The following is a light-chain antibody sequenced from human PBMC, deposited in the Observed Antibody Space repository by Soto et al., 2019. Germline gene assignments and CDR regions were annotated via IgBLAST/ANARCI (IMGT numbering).Light chain of an antibody. CDR2: LGS. CDR3: QQSYSLSYT. Sequence: DIVMSQSPLSLPVTPGEPASISCRSSHSLLHSNGCNYLDWYLQKPGQSPQLLIYLGSNRASGVPDRFSGSGSGTDFTLTISSLQPEDSATYYCQQSYSLSYTFGQGTKVDIK. V-gene: IGKV2-28*01. CDR1: HSLLHSNGCNY. J-gene: IGKJ2*01.